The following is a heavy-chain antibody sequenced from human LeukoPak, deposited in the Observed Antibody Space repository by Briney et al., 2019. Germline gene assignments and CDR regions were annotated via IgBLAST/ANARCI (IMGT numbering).Heavy chain of an antibody. D-gene: IGHD6-19*01. CDR1: GFTFSSYG. CDR3: AREGVAVAGTNWFDP. V-gene: IGHV3-30*02. CDR2: IRYDGSNK. J-gene: IGHJ5*02. Sequence: GGSLRLSCAASGFTFSSYGMHWVRQAPGKGLEWVAFIRYDGSNKYYADSVKGRFTISRDNSKNTLYLQMNSLRAEDTAVYYCAREGVAVAGTNWFDPWGQGTLVTVSS.